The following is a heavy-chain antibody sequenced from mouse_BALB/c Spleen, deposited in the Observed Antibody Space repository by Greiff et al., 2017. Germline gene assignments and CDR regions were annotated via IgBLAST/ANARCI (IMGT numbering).Heavy chain of an antibody. V-gene: IGHV5-17*02. J-gene: IGHJ3*01. CDR1: GFTFSSFG. D-gene: IGHD1-1*01. Sequence: EVMLVESGGGLVQPGGSRKLSCAASGFTFSSFGMHWVRQAPEKGLEWVAYISSGSSTIYYADTVKGRFTISRDNPKNTLFLQMTSLRSEDTAMYYCARGGGSSSFAYWGQGTLVTVSA. CDR3: ARGGGSSSFAY. CDR2: ISSGSSTI.